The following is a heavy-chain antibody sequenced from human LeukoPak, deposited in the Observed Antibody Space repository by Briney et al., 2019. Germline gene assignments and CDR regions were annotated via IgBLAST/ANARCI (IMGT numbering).Heavy chain of an antibody. J-gene: IGHJ3*02. V-gene: IGHV1-69*15. CDR3: ARDWDYYDSSGHDAFDI. Sequence: GASVKVSCKASGGTFSSYAISWVRQAPGQGLEWMGRIIPIFGTANYAQKFQGRVTITADESTSTAYMELSSLRSEDTAVYYCARDWDYYDSSGHDAFDIWGQGTMVTVSS. CDR2: IIPIFGTA. D-gene: IGHD3-22*01. CDR1: GGTFSSYA.